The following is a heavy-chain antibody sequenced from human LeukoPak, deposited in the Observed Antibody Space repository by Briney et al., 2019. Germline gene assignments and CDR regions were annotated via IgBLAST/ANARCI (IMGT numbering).Heavy chain of an antibody. CDR1: GGSISSSNW. CDR3: ARLPGRRGMTTVTNFDY. CDR2: IYHSGST. D-gene: IGHD4-17*01. J-gene: IGHJ4*02. Sequence: PSHTLSLTCAVCGGSISSSNWWSCVRPTPGKGLEWIGEIYHSGSTNYNPSLKSRVTISVDKSKNQFSLKLSSVTAADAAVYYCARLPGRRGMTTVTNFDYWGQGTLVTVSS. V-gene: IGHV4-4*02.